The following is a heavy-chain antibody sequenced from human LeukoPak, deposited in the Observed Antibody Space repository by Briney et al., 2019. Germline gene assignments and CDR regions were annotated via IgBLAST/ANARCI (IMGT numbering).Heavy chain of an antibody. J-gene: IGHJ4*02. Sequence: GGSLRLSFAASGFTFSSYWMHWVRQAPGKGLVWVSRINGDGGSTSYADSVKGRFTISRDNAKNTLYLQMNSLRAEDTAVYYCARGYYGSGSYYNLDYWGQGTLVTVSS. V-gene: IGHV3-74*01. CDR3: ARGYYGSGSYYNLDY. D-gene: IGHD3-10*01. CDR2: INGDGGST. CDR1: GFTFSSYW.